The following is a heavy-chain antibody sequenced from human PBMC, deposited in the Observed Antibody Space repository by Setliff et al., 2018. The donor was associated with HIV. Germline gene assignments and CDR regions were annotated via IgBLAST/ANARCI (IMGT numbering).Heavy chain of an antibody. CDR2: INYSGKT. V-gene: IGHV4-34*01. J-gene: IGHJ4*02. CDR3: ARDTYGSRAGTGIYFDS. D-gene: IGHD6-6*01. CDR1: GGSFSGFY. Sequence: LSLTCGISGGSFSGFYWAWIRQPPGKGLEWIGEINYSGKTNKNPSLKSRVTRSADTYRTQFSLNLISVTAAETAVYYCARDTYGSRAGTGIYFDSWGQGALVTVSS.